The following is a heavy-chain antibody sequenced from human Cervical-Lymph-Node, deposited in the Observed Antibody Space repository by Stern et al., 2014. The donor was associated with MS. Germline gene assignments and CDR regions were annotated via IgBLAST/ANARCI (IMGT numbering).Heavy chain of an antibody. CDR2: INGGQGDT. Sequence: VQLVESEAEVRKPGASVKVSCSASGYSFSSHAVHWVRQAPGQRLEWLGWINGGQGDTKYSHKFRGRVTITRDTSASTAYLELSSLTSKDTAVYSCARGSSTTFPFFDYWGQGSLVTVSS. J-gene: IGHJ4*02. V-gene: IGHV1-3*01. CDR3: ARGSSTTFPFFDY. CDR1: GYSFSSHA. D-gene: IGHD6-13*01.